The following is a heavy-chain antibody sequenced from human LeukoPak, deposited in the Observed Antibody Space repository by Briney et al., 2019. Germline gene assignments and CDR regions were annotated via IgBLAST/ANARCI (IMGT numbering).Heavy chain of an antibody. CDR1: GFTFSTYS. D-gene: IGHD2/OR15-2a*01. V-gene: IGHV3-23*01. CDR3: AILSWDGRGTFS. CDR2: IRGGAENT. Sequence: GGSLRLSCAASGFTFSTYSMSWVRQAPGKGLEWVSAIRGGAENTYYADFVRGRFTISRDNYKDTLTLQMNSLRAEDTAIYYCAILSWDGRGTFSWGQGTLVTVSS. J-gene: IGHJ5*02.